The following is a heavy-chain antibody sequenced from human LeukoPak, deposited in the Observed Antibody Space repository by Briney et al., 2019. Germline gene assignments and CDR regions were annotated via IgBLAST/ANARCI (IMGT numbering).Heavy chain of an antibody. CDR2: IFHDGTT. V-gene: IGHV4-39*01. CDR1: GGSINSPNSY. J-gene: IGHJ4*02. Sequence: SETLSLTCTVSGGSINSPNSYLGWIRQPPGKGLEWIGSIFHDGTTYYSPSLKSRVTVSVDTSLNQFSLSLMSMTAAATAVYYCARRVVAGTTVDFWGQGNLVTVSS. CDR3: ARRVVAGTTVDF. D-gene: IGHD1-1*01.